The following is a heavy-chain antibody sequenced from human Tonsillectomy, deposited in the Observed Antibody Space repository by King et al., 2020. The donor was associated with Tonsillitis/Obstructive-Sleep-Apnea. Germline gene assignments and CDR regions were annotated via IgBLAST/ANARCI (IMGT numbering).Heavy chain of an antibody. CDR1: GYTFTRFY. V-gene: IGHV1-46*01. Sequence: VQLVESGAEVRKPGASVKVSCKASGYTFTRFYIHWVRQARGQGLEWMGIINPSSGSTTYAQKFQGRVTMTRDTSTSTVYMELSSLRSEDTAVYYCAREDVVARYIDSWGQGPLVTVSS. D-gene: IGHD5-12*01. J-gene: IGHJ4*02. CDR2: INPSSGST. CDR3: AREDVVARYIDS.